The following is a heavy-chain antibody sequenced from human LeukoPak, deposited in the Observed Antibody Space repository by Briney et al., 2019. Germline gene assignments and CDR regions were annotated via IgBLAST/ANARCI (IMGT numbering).Heavy chain of an antibody. V-gene: IGHV3-23*01. J-gene: IGHJ4*02. Sequence: GGSLRLSCVASGFSFSHYPMNWVRKAPGKGLEWISTISITDYTHYRDSVKGRFTISRDNSKNTVYLQMNSLRAEDTAVYYCAKDLDSSYSYDGVHSWGQGTLVTLSS. CDR2: ISITDYT. CDR1: GFSFSHYP. CDR3: AKDLDSSYSYDGVHS. D-gene: IGHD3-22*01.